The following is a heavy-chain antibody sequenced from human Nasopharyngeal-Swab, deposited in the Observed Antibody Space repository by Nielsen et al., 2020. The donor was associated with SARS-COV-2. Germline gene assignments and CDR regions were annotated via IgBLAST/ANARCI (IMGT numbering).Heavy chain of an antibody. D-gene: IGHD4-17*01. V-gene: IGHV3-13*01. CDR3: ARATHVYVDYRFDF. J-gene: IGHJ4*02. Sequence: GGSMRLSCAASGFSLTNYAMYWVSQATGKGLEWVSAVGIPGDTYYAGSVKGRFTISREDAKNSLYLQMNNLRAADTAVYSCARATHVYVDYRFDFWGLGTLVTVSS. CDR2: VGIPGDT. CDR1: GFSLTNYA.